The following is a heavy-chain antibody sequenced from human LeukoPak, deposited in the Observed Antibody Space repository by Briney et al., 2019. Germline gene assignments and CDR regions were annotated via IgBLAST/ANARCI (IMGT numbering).Heavy chain of an antibody. D-gene: IGHD4-17*01. Sequence: SVKVSCKASGGTFSSYAISWVRQAPGQGLEWMGRIIPILGIANYAQKFQGRVTITADKSTSTAYMELSSLRSEDTAVYYCASLNSPTEGRTDPWGQGTLVTVSS. CDR2: IIPILGIA. J-gene: IGHJ5*02. CDR3: ASLNSPTEGRTDP. V-gene: IGHV1-69*04. CDR1: GGTFSSYA.